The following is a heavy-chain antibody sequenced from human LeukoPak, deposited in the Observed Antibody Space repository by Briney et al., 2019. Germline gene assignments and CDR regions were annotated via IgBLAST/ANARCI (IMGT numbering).Heavy chain of an antibody. V-gene: IGHV3-11*01. Sequence: GGSLRLSCAASGFTFSDHYMSWIRQAPGKGLEWVSYISSSGSTIYYADSVKGRFTISRDNAKNSLYLQMNSLRAEDTAVYYCARARAPDITMIVVVWGQGTLVTVSS. CDR2: ISSSGSTI. J-gene: IGHJ4*02. D-gene: IGHD3-22*01. CDR3: ARARAPDITMIVVV. CDR1: GFTFSDHY.